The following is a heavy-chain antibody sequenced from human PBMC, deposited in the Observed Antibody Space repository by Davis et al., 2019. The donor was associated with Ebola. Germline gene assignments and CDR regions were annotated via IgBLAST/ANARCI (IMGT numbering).Heavy chain of an antibody. Sequence: GESLKISCAASGFIFRTYAYHWVRQAPGKGLEWVSLISYDGTTKDYADSVKGRFTISRDNSKNTLYLEMNSLRAEDTAVYYCAREGVFYGVDVWGQGTTVTVSS. D-gene: IGHD3-3*01. CDR2: ISYDGTTK. J-gene: IGHJ6*02. V-gene: IGHV3-30*04. CDR3: AREGVFYGVDV. CDR1: GFIFRTYA.